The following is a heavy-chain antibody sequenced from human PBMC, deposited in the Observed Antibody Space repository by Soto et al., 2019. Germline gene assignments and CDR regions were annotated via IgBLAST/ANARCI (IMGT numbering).Heavy chain of an antibody. Sequence: PGGSLRLSCAASGFTFSSYAMSWVRQAPGKGLEWVSAISGSGGSTYYADSVKGRFTISRDNSKNTLYLQMNSLRAEDTAVYYCAKDLGDYYDSSGYYLYFDYWGQGTLVTVSS. CDR3: AKDLGDYYDSSGYYLYFDY. D-gene: IGHD3-22*01. J-gene: IGHJ4*02. CDR1: GFTFSSYA. V-gene: IGHV3-23*01. CDR2: ISGSGGST.